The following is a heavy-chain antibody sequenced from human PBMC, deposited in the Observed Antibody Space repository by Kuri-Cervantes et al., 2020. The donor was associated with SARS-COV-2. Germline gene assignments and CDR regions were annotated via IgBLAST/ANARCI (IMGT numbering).Heavy chain of an antibody. CDR2: IYYSGST. CDR3: ARLGVVPAAIQIDY. Sequence: SETLSLTCTVSGGSISSSSCYWGWIRQPPGKGLEWIGSIYYSGSTYYNPSLKSRVTISVDTSKNQFSLKLSSVTAADTAVYYCARLGVVPAAIQIDYWGQGTLVTVSS. CDR1: GGSISSSSCY. J-gene: IGHJ4*02. D-gene: IGHD2-2*02. V-gene: IGHV4-39*01.